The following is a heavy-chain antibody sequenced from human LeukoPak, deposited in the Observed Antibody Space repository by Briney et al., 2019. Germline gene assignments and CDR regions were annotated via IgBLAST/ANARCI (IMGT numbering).Heavy chain of an antibody. J-gene: IGHJ5*02. Sequence: SETLSLTCAVYGGSFSGYYWSWIRQPPGKGLEWIGEINHSGSTNYNPSLKSQVTISVDTSKNQFSLKLSSVTAADTAVYYCARGSRSYCSSTSCYSRGHNWFDPWGQGTLVTVSS. D-gene: IGHD2-2*01. CDR3: ARGSRSYCSSTSCYSRGHNWFDP. CDR2: INHSGST. CDR1: GGSFSGYY. V-gene: IGHV4-34*01.